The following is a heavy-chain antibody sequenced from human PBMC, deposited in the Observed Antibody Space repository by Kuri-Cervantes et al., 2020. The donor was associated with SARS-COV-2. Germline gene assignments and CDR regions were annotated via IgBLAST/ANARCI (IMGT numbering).Heavy chain of an antibody. CDR2: ISYDGTTR. J-gene: IGHJ2*01. D-gene: IGHD4-17*01. CDR3: AKAPTVTTYWYFDL. V-gene: IGHV3-30*04. Sequence: GGSLRLSCAASGFTFSHYALHWVRQAPGMGLEWVAIISYDGTTRYNRDSVKGRFTISRDNSKNTLYLEMNSLTAEDTAVYYCAKAPTVTTYWYFDLWGRGTLVTVSS. CDR1: GFTFSHYA.